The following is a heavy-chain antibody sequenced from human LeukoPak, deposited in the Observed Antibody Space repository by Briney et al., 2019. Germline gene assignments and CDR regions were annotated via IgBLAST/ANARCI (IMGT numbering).Heavy chain of an antibody. CDR2: IYYSGST. V-gene: IGHV4-59*01. CDR3: ARDNQYYDFWSGFGP. Sequence: SETLSLTCTVSGGSISSYYWSWIRQPPGKGLEWIGYIYYSGSTNYNPSLKSRVTISVDTFKNQFSLKLSSVTAADTAVYYCARDNQYYDFWSGFGPWGQGTLVTVSS. CDR1: GGSISSYY. J-gene: IGHJ5*02. D-gene: IGHD3-3*01.